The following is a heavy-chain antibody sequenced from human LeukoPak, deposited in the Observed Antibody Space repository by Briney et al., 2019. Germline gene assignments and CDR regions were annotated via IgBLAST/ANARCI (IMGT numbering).Heavy chain of an antibody. CDR3: ARDPPALFYFDY. Sequence: GASVKVSCMASGYTFTSKAVSWVRQAPGRGLEWMGWVSGYNGNTNYAQKFQGRVTMTTDTFTSTAYMELTSLRSDDTAVYYCARDPPALFYFDYWGQGTLVTVSS. V-gene: IGHV1-18*01. CDR1: GYTFTSKA. J-gene: IGHJ4*02. CDR2: VSGYNGNT.